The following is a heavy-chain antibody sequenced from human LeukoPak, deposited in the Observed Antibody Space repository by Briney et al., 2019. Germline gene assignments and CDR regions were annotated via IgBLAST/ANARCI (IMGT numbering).Heavy chain of an antibody. CDR1: GGSISSYY. J-gene: IGHJ5*02. CDR3: ARGEYYYDSSGYYTLRRNWFDP. CDR2: IYYSGST. V-gene: IGHV4-59*01. D-gene: IGHD3-22*01. Sequence: SETLSLTCTVSGGSISSYYWSWIRQPPGKGLEWIGYIYYSGSTNYNPSLKSRVTISVDTSKNQFSLKLSSVTAADTAVYYCARGEYYYDSSGYYTLRRNWFDPWGQGTLVTVSS.